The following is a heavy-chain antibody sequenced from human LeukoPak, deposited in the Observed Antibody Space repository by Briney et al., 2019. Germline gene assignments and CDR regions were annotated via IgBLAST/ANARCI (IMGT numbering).Heavy chain of an antibody. J-gene: IGHJ6*02. Sequence: GGSLRLSCAASGFTFSTDSMNSVRQAPGKGLGWVSYISSRSSTIYYVDSVKGRFTISRDNAKNSLYLQMNSLRAEDTAVYYCARDLDTYYGMDVWGQGTTVTVSS. V-gene: IGHV3-48*01. CDR1: GFTFSTDS. D-gene: IGHD5-18*01. CDR2: ISSRSSTI. CDR3: ARDLDTYYGMDV.